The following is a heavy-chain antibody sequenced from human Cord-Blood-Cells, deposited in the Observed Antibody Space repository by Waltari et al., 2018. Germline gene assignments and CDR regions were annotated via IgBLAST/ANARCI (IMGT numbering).Heavy chain of an antibody. V-gene: IGHV4-39*01. J-gene: IGHJ4*02. D-gene: IGHD6-13*01. CDR1: GGSISSSSYY. Sequence: QLQLQESGPGLVKPSETLSLTCTVSGGSISSSSYYWGWIRQPPGRGLEWIGSSYYSGSTYYNPSLKGRVTISVDTSKNQFSLKLSSVTAADTAVYYCARRGYSSSFDYWGQGTLVTVSS. CDR2: SYYSGST. CDR3: ARRGYSSSFDY.